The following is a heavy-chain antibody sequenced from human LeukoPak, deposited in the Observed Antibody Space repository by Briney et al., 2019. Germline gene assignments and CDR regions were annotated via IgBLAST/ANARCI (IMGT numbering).Heavy chain of an antibody. CDR1: GYTFTYRY. Sequence: ASVKVSCKASGYTFTYRYLHWVRQASGQGLEWMGYINPESGDTGYAPRFQGRVSITRETAISTAFLEINSLRSEDTAIYYCARGMGWGDRWGRGTLVTVSS. J-gene: IGHJ4*02. D-gene: IGHD1-26*01. CDR2: INPESGDT. V-gene: IGHV1-8*03. CDR3: ARGMGWGDR.